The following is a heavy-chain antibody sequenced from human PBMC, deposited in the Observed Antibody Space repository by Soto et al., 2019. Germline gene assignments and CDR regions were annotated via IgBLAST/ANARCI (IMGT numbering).Heavy chain of an antibody. J-gene: IGHJ4*02. D-gene: IGHD2-2*01. CDR3: AKDRNIEDIVVVPAPPLFDY. CDR1: GFTFSSYA. Sequence: GGSLRLSCAASGFTFSSYAMSWVRQAPGKGLEWVSAISGSGGSTYYAESVKGRFTISRDNSRNTQNLQMNSLRAEDTAVYYCAKDRNIEDIVVVPAPPLFDYWGQGTLVTVSS. CDR2: ISGSGGST. V-gene: IGHV3-23*01.